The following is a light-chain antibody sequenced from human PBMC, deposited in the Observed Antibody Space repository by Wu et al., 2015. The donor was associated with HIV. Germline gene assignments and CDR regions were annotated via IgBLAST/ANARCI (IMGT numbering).Light chain of an antibody. Sequence: DIVLTQSPGTLSLSPGERATLSCRARQSVNSNFLAWYQQKPGQTPRLLIYGASRRATGVPDRFSGSGSGTDFTLTISRLEPEDFAVYYCQQYNSHLGVTFGQGTKLEIK. J-gene: IGKJ2*01. CDR2: GAS. CDR1: QSVNSNF. V-gene: IGKV3-20*01. CDR3: QQYNSHLGVT.